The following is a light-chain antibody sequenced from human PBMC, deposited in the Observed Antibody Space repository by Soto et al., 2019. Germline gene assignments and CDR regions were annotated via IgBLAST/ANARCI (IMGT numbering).Light chain of an antibody. J-gene: IGLJ1*01. V-gene: IGLV2-14*01. CDR3: CSYTDSRTHI. CDR2: EVS. Sequence: QSVLAQPASVSGFPGQSITISCTGTSSDVGGYNYVSWYQQHPGKAPKLIIFEVSYRPSGISNRFSASKSGDTASLTISGLQADDEADYYCCSYTDSRTHIFGSGTKVTVL. CDR1: SSDVGGYNY.